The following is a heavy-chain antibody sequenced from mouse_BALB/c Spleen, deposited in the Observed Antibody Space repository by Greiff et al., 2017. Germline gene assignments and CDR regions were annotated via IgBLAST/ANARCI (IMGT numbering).Heavy chain of an antibody. CDR1: GFTFSDYY. Sequence: EVKLVESGGGLVKPGGSLKLSCAASGFTFSDYYMYWVRQTPEKRLEWVATISDGGSYTYYPDSVKGRFTISRDNAKNNLYLQMSSLKSEDTAMYYCARGSTTADYWGQGTTLTVSS. J-gene: IGHJ2*01. D-gene: IGHD1-2*01. CDR2: ISDGGSYT. CDR3: ARGSTTADY. V-gene: IGHV5-4*02.